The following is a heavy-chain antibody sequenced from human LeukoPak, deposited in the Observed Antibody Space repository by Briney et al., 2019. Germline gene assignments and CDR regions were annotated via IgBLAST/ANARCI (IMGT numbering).Heavy chain of an antibody. J-gene: IGHJ4*02. Sequence: PSETLSLTCTVSGDSITNNNCYWGWVRQPPGKGLEWIASIYYTGSSYYNPSLKSRITMSVDTSKNQLSLKVISVTAADTAVYYCARGVVASGGNDFDYWGQGTLVTVSS. CDR3: ARGVVASGGNDFDY. CDR1: GDSITNNNCY. CDR2: IYYTGSS. V-gene: IGHV4-39*07. D-gene: IGHD4-23*01.